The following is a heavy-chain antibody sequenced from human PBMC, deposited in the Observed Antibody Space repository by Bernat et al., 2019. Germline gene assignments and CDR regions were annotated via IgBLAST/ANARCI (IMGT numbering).Heavy chain of an antibody. CDR3: ARVIYDFWSGYYTDGLSDDAFDI. CDR2: INPNSGGT. D-gene: IGHD3-3*01. V-gene: IGHV1-2*02. J-gene: IGHJ3*02. CDR1: GYTFTGYY. Sequence: QVQLVQSGAEVKKPGASVKVSCKASGYTFTGYYMHWVRQAPGQGLEWMGWINPNSGGTNYAQKSQGRVTMTRDTSISTAYMELSRLRSDDTAVYYCARVIYDFWSGYYTDGLSDDAFDIWGQGTMVTVSS.